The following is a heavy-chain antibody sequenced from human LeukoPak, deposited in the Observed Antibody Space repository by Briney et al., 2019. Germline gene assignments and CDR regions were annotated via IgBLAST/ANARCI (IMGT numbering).Heavy chain of an antibody. J-gene: IGHJ4*02. CDR1: GGSISSSSYY. CDR3: ATQSGPRMAYYYDTSGYGY. Sequence: SETLSLTCTVSGGSISSSSYYWGWIRQPPGKGLEWIGSIYYSGSTYYNPSLKSRVTISVDTSKNQFSLKLSSVTAADTAVYYCATQSGPRMAYYYDTSGYGYWGQGTLVTVSS. V-gene: IGHV4-39*01. D-gene: IGHD3-22*01. CDR2: IYYSGST.